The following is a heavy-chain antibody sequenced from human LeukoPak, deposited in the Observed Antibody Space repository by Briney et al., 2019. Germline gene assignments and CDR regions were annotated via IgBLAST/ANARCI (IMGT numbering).Heavy chain of an antibody. D-gene: IGHD3-22*01. CDR2: SRSKAYGGTT. Sequence: GGSLRLSCTASGFTFGDYAMSWFRQAPGKGLEWVGFSRSKAYGGTTEYAASVKGRFTISRDDSKSIAYLQMNSLKTEDTAVYYCTRRPSHYYDSSGYYPPFDYWGQGTLVTVSS. CDR3: TRRPSHYYDSSGYYPPFDY. J-gene: IGHJ4*02. V-gene: IGHV3-49*03. CDR1: GFTFGDYA.